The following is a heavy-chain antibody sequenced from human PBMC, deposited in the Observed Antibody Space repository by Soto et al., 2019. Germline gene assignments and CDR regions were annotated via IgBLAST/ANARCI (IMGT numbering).Heavy chain of an antibody. V-gene: IGHV3-30*18. Sequence: PGGSLRLSCAASGFTFSSYGMHWVRQAPGKGLEWVAVIPYDGSNKYYADSVKGRFTISRDNSKNTLYLQMNSLRAEDTAVYYCAKDSYYGSGSYYYYYGMDVWGQGTTVTVSS. CDR3: AKDSYYGSGSYYYYYGMDV. D-gene: IGHD3-10*01. CDR1: GFTFSSYG. CDR2: IPYDGSNK. J-gene: IGHJ6*02.